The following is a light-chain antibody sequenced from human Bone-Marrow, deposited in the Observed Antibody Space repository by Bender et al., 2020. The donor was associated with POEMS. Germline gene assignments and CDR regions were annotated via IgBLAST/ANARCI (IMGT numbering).Light chain of an antibody. J-gene: IGLJ2*01. V-gene: IGLV2-11*01. CDR1: SSDVGDYNY. Sequence: QSVLTQPPSVAGSPGQSVTISCTGTSSDVGDYNYVSWYQHHPGEAPKLLIYDVTKRPSGVPDRFSGTKSGNTASLTISGLQPEDEADYYCSSYTGINTFGGVLFGGGTKLTV. CDR3: SSYTGINTFGGVL. CDR2: DVT.